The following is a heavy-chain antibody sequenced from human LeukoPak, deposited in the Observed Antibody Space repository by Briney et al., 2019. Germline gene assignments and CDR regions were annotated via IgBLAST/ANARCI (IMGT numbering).Heavy chain of an antibody. Sequence: TGGSLRLSCAASGFTFSTYEMNWVRQAPGKGLEWVSYISSSGRTTYYADSVKGRFTISRDNAKNSLYLQMNSLRAEDTAVYYCARGDYGSSWGQGTLVTVSS. CDR3: ARGDYGSS. CDR2: ISSSGRTT. V-gene: IGHV3-48*03. J-gene: IGHJ4*02. CDR1: GFTFSTYE. D-gene: IGHD4/OR15-4a*01.